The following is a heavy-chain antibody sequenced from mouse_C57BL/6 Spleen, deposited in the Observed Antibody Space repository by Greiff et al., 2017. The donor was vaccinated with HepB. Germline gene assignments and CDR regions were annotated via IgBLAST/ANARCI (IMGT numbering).Heavy chain of an antibody. J-gene: IGHJ2*01. D-gene: IGHD3-2*02. CDR1: GYAFSSSW. CDR2: IYPGDGDT. Sequence: QVQLKQSGPELVKPGASVKISCKASGYAFSSSWMNWVKQRPGKGLEWIGRIYPGDGDTNYNGKFKGKATLTADKSSSTAYMQLSSLTSEDSAVYFCARQLRLRDYVDYWGQGTTLTVSS. CDR3: ARQLRLRDYVDY. V-gene: IGHV1-82*01.